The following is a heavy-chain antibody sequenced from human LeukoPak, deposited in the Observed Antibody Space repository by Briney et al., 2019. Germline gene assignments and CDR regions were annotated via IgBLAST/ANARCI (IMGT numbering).Heavy chain of an antibody. CDR2: IIPILGIA. D-gene: IGHD6-6*01. Sequence: SVKVSCKASGGTFSSYAISWVRQAPGQGLEWMGRIIPILGIANYAQKFQGRVTITADKSTSTAYMELSRLRSDDTAVYYCARDALFGQLVRDWFDPWGQGTLVTVSS. V-gene: IGHV1-69*04. CDR3: ARDALFGQLVRDWFDP. J-gene: IGHJ5*02. CDR1: GGTFSSYA.